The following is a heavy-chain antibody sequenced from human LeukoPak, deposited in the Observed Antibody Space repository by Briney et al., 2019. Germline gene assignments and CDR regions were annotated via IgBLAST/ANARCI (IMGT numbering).Heavy chain of an antibody. D-gene: IGHD6-13*01. V-gene: IGHV1-2*06. CDR3: AKVPPSITAAGNWLDP. CDR2: INPDTGGT. Sequence: ASVKVSCKASGYIFTGYYIHWVRQAPGQGLEWMGRINPDTGGTDYAQKFQGRITMTRDTSITTAYMELSRLTSDDTAMYYCAKVPPSITAAGNWLDPWGQGALVTVSS. CDR1: GYIFTGYY. J-gene: IGHJ5*02.